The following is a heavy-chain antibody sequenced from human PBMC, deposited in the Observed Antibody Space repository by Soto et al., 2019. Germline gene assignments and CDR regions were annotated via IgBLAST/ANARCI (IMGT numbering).Heavy chain of an antibody. J-gene: IGHJ6*02. CDR2: IDPSDSYT. D-gene: IGHD2-15*01. V-gene: IGHV5-10-1*01. Sequence: GESLKIYCKGSGYSFTSYWISWVRQMPGKGLEWMGRIDPSDSYTNYSPSFQGHVTISADKSISTAYLQWSSLKASDTAMYYCARSDCSGGSCYSGMGYYYYGMDVWGQGTTVTVSS. CDR1: GYSFTSYW. CDR3: ARSDCSGGSCYSGMGYYYYGMDV.